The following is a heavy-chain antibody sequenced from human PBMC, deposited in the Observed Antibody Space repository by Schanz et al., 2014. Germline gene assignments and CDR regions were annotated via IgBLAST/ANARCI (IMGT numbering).Heavy chain of an antibody. CDR1: GASISSSNW. CDR3: ARGTRERLLLRSWQFAFDI. Sequence: QVQLQQWGAGLLKPSGTLSLTCAVSGASISSSNWWSWVRQPPGKGLEWIGEIYHSGNTNYNASLKRRVTISVDKSKTQISLKLRSVTAADTAVYYCARGTRERLLLRSWQFAFDIWGQGTMVTVSS. D-gene: IGHD3-22*01. V-gene: IGHV4-4*02. CDR2: IYHSGNT. J-gene: IGHJ3*02.